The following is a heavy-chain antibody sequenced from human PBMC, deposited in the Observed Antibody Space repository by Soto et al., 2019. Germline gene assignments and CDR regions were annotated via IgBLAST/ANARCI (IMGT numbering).Heavy chain of an antibody. Sequence: DVQLVESGGGLVQPGRSLRLSCAASGFTFDDYAMHWVRQAPGKGLEWVSGISWNSGSIGYADSVKGRFTISRDNAKNSLYLQMNSLRAEDTALYYCAKDSGSTEFDYWGQGTLVTVSS. D-gene: IGHD1-26*01. CDR1: GFTFDDYA. J-gene: IGHJ4*02. CDR2: ISWNSGSI. V-gene: IGHV3-9*01. CDR3: AKDSGSTEFDY.